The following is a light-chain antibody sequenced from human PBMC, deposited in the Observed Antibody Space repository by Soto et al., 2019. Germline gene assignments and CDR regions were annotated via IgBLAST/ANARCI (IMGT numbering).Light chain of an antibody. CDR2: AAS. CDR3: QQLNSYPRT. Sequence: IPLTQSPSSLSASVGDRVTITCRVSQGISSYLAWYQQKPGKAPKLLIYAASTLQSGVPSRFSGSGSGTDFTLTISSLQPEDFATYYCQQLNSYPRTFGQGTKVEIK. V-gene: IGKV1-9*01. CDR1: QGISSY. J-gene: IGKJ1*01.